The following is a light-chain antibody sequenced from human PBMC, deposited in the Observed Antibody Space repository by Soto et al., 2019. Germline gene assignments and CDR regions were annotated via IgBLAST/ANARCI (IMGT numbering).Light chain of an antibody. CDR2: EVR. Sequence: QSALAQPASVSGSPGQSITISCTGTSSDIGGYDYVSWYQQRPGKAPKLMIYEVRYRPSGVSNRFSGSKSGNTASLTISGIQAEEEADYYCCSYTRTSNHYFFGSGTKVTV. J-gene: IGLJ1*01. CDR1: SSDIGGYDY. V-gene: IGLV2-14*01. CDR3: CSYTRTSNHYF.